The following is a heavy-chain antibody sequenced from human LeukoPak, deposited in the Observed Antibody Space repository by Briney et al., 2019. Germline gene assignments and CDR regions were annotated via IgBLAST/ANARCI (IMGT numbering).Heavy chain of an antibody. D-gene: IGHD3-10*01. CDR2: INSGSSTM. CDR3: ARVIAVVRGGGLSYYYAMDV. V-gene: IGHV3-48*02. CDR1: GFTFSNYA. J-gene: IGHJ6*02. Sequence: GGSLRLSCAASGFTFSNYAMHWVRQAPGKGLEWVSYINSGSSTMYYADSVKGRFTISRDNGKTSLYLQMNSLRDEDTAVYYCARVIAVVRGGGLSYYYAMDVWGQGTTVTVSS.